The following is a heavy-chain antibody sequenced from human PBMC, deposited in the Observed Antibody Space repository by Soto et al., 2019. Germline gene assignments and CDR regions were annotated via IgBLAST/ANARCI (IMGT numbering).Heavy chain of an antibody. V-gene: IGHV2-5*02. J-gene: IGHJ5*02. CDR2: IYWDGDK. D-gene: IGHD3-3*01. Sequence: QINLIESGPTLVKPRQTLTRTCTFSGFSLSTSGAAVGWVRQPPGRALEGLALIYWDGDKRYNASLGNRLTITKDTSMNQVVLTLTNVDPADTATYYCAHRATMTIFGLIIDNGIWFDPWGQGTRVIVSS. CDR3: AHRATMTIFGLIIDNGIWFDP. CDR1: GFSLSTSGAA.